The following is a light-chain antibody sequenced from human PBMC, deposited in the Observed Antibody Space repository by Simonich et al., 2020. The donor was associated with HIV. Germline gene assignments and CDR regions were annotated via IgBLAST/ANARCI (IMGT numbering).Light chain of an antibody. Sequence: AIRMTQSPSSLSASTGDRVTTTCRASPGISSYLAWYQQKPGKAPKLLIYAASTLQSGVPSRFSGSGSGTDFTLTISCLQSEDFATYYCQQYYSYPFTFGPGTKVDIK. V-gene: IGKV1-8*01. CDR2: AAS. CDR3: QQYYSYPFT. CDR1: PGISSY. J-gene: IGKJ3*01.